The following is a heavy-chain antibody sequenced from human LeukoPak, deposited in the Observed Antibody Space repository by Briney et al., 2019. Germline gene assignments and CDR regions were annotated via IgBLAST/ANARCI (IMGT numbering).Heavy chain of an antibody. Sequence: SETLSLTCTVSGGSISGYYWSWIRQPPGKGLEWIGEINHSGSTNYNPSLKSRVTISVDTSKNQFSLKLSSVTAADTAVYYCARSRGVAAAGIDYWGQGTLVTVSS. J-gene: IGHJ4*02. D-gene: IGHD6-13*01. CDR3: ARSRGVAAAGIDY. V-gene: IGHV4-34*01. CDR2: INHSGST. CDR1: GGSISGYY.